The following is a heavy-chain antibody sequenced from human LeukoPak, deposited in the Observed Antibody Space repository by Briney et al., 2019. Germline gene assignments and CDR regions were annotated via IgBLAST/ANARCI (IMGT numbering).Heavy chain of an antibody. D-gene: IGHD2-2*01. CDR3: ARVNCRSSSCYLASYFFDS. Sequence: GGSLRLSCAASGFTFSRYAIYWVRQAPGKGLEWVAVISSDGNSKYYADSVKGRFTISRDNSKNTLYLQMNSLRAEDTAVYYCARVNCRSSSCYLASYFFDSWGQGTLVTVSS. V-gene: IGHV3-30*01. J-gene: IGHJ5*01. CDR2: ISSDGNSK. CDR1: GFTFSRYA.